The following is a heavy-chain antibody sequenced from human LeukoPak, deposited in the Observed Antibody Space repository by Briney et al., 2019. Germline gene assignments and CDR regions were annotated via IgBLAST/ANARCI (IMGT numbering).Heavy chain of an antibody. D-gene: IGHD3-9*01. CDR3: AREKAYYDILTGYYKGAFDI. CDR2: ISSSSSYI. J-gene: IGHJ3*02. CDR1: GFTFSTYS. V-gene: IGHV3-21*01. Sequence: GGSLRLSCAASGFTFSTYSMNWVRQAPGKGLEWVSSISSSSSYIYYADSVKGRFTISRDNAKNSLYLQMNSLRAEDTAVYYCAREKAYYDILTGYYKGAFDIWGQGTMVTVSS.